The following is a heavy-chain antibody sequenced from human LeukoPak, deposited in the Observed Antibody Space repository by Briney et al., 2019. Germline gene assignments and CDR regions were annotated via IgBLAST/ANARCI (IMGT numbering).Heavy chain of an antibody. D-gene: IGHD3-22*01. V-gene: IGHV1-2*02. CDR2: INPNSGGT. CDR3: ARGAGSDYDSSGYSFDY. Sequence: ASVKVSCKASGYTFTGYYMHWVRQAPGQGLEWMGWINPNSGGTDYAQKFQGRVTMTRDTSISTAYMEVSRLRSDDTAVHYCARGAGSDYDSSGYSFDYWGQGTLVTVSS. CDR1: GYTFTGYY. J-gene: IGHJ4*02.